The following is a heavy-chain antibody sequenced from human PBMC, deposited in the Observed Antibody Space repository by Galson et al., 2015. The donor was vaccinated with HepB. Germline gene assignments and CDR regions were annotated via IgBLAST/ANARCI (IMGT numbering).Heavy chain of an antibody. J-gene: IGHJ6*02. D-gene: IGHD3-22*01. V-gene: IGHV3-48*04. CDR2: ISSSSSTI. CDR3: AGAHAYYYDSSGYYYENSHYYYGMDV. CDR1: GFTFSSYS. Sequence: SLRLSCAASGFTFSSYSMNWVRQAPGKGLEWVSYISSSSSTIYYADSVKGRFTISRDNAKNSLYLQMNSLRAEDTAVYYCAGAHAYYYDSSGYYYENSHYYYGMDVWGQGTTVTVSS.